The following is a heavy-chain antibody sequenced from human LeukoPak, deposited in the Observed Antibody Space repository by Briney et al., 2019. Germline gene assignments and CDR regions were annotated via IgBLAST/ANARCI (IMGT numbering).Heavy chain of an antibody. CDR1: GFTFDDYA. CDR3: AKGLGYSYGYNYFDY. CDR2: ISWNSGSI. Sequence: GGSLRLSCAASGFTFDDYAIHWVRQAPGKGLEWVSGISWNSGSIGYADSVKGRFTISRDNAKNSLYLQMNSLRAEDTALYYCAKGLGYSYGYNYFDYWGQGTLVTVSS. J-gene: IGHJ4*02. V-gene: IGHV3-9*01. D-gene: IGHD5-18*01.